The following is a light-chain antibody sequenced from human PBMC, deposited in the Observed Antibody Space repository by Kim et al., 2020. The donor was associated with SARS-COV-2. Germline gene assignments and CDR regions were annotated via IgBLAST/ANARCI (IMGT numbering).Light chain of an antibody. V-gene: IGLV3-19*01. CDR1: SLRNYY. J-gene: IGLJ3*02. Sequence: SSELTQDPAVSVALGQTVRITCQGDSLRNYYVSWYQQKPRQAPVVVIYGRNDRPSGIPDRFSGSNSGNTASLTITGAQAEDEANYYCNSRDSSGNHLVFG. CDR2: GRN. CDR3: NSRDSSGNHLV.